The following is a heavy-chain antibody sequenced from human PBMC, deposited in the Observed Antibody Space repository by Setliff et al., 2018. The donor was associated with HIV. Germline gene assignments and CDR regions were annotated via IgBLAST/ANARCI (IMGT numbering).Heavy chain of an antibody. J-gene: IGHJ6*03. V-gene: IGHV1-69*13. CDR1: GGTFSSYA. CDR3: ATAGEMATIGYSYYYMGV. Sequence: SVKVSCKASGGTFSSYAINWVRQAPGQGLEWMGGIIPMFGTAHYAQKFQGRVTITADESRTTAYLDLNSLRSEDTAVYYCATAGEMATIGYSYYYMGVWGKGTTVTVSS. CDR2: IIPMFGTA. D-gene: IGHD3-10*01.